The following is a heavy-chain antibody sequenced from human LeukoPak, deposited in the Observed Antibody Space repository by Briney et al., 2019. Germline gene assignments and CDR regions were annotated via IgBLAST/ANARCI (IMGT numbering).Heavy chain of an antibody. CDR1: GFTVSSNY. D-gene: IGHD3-10*01. J-gene: IGHJ3*02. V-gene: IGHV3-66*01. CDR3: ARDGGYGSGAFDI. Sequence: PGGSLRLSCAASGFTVSSNYMSWVRQAPGKGLERVSVIYSGGSTYYADSVKGRFTISRDNSKNTLYFQMNSLRAEDTAVYYCARDGGYGSGAFDIWGQGTMVTVSS. CDR2: IYSGGST.